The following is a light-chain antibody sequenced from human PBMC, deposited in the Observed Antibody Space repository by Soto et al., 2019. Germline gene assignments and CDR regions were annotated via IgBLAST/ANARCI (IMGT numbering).Light chain of an antibody. CDR2: GNT. CDR1: RSNIGADFD. CDR3: QSYDRSLTGV. J-gene: IGLJ1*01. Sequence: QSVLTQPPSVSGAPGQRITISCTGSRSNIGADFDVYWYQQLPGAAPKLLIYGNTNRPSGVPDRFSGSKSGTSASLAITGLQAEDEADYYCQSYDRSLTGVFGTGTKVTVL. V-gene: IGLV1-40*01.